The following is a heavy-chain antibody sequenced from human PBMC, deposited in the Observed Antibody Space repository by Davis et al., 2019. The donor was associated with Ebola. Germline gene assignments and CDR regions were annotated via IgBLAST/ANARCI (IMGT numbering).Heavy chain of an antibody. CDR2: INHDGSDK. CDR3: ASGYHSRGYWEDAFAI. V-gene: IGHV3-7*01. Sequence: GESLKISCAASGFRFSTYWMTWVRQAPGKGLEWVANINHDGSDKYCVDSVKGRFTISRDNAKNSLYLQMNSLRAEDTAVYYCASGYHSRGYWEDAFAIWGQGTLVTVSS. D-gene: IGHD3-22*01. CDR1: GFRFSTYW. J-gene: IGHJ3*02.